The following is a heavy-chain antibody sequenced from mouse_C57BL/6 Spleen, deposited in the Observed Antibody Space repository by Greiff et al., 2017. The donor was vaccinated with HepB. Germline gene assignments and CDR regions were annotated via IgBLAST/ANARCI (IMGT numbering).Heavy chain of an antibody. J-gene: IGHJ1*03. CDR1: GYTFTDYN. V-gene: IGHV1-18*01. D-gene: IGHD1-1*01. CDR3: ARRGGSSPYWYFDV. CDR2: INPNNGGT. Sequence: EVQLQHSGPELVKPGASVKIPCKASGYTFTDYNMDWVKQSHGKSLEWIGDINPNNGGTIYNQKFKGKATLTVDKSSSTAYMELRSLTSEDTAVYYCARRGGSSPYWYFDVWGTGTTVTVSS.